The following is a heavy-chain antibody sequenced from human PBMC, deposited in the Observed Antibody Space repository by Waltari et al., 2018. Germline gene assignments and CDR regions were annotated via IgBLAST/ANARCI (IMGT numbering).Heavy chain of an antibody. Sequence: EVQLVDSGGGLVQPGGSLRLSCAASGFPFDKTAMSWVRQAPGKGLGWVSSINGRGEDTYYADSVKGRFTISRDNSRSTAYLQMNSLRAEDTALYYCAKDPWGTRYFDYWGQGTPVTVSS. CDR1: GFPFDKTA. D-gene: IGHD3-16*01. CDR2: INGRGEDT. J-gene: IGHJ4*02. V-gene: IGHV3-23*04. CDR3: AKDPWGTRYFDY.